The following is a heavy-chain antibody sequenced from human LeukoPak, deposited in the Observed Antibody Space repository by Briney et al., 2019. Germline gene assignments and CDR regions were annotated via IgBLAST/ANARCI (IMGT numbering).Heavy chain of an antibody. Sequence: GGSLRLSCAASGFTFSNAWMRWVRQAPGKGLEWVGRIKSKTDGGTTDYAAPVKGRFTISRDDSKNTLYLQMNSLKTEDTAVYYCTAEGYDILTGYYKRVDYWGQGTLVTVSS. CDR1: GFTFSNAW. V-gene: IGHV3-15*01. D-gene: IGHD3-9*01. CDR2: IKSKTDGGTT. CDR3: TAEGYDILTGYYKRVDY. J-gene: IGHJ4*02.